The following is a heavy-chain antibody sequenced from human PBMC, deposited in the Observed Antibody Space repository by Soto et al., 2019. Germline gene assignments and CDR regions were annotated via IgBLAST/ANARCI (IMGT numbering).Heavy chain of an antibody. Sequence: QVQLQESGPGLVKPSETLSLTCTVSGGSISSYYWSWIRQPPGKGLEWIGYIYYSGSTNYNPSLKSRVTIAVDTSNNQFSLKLSSVTAADTAVYYCARGDKATIPYYFDYWGQGTLVTVSS. J-gene: IGHJ4*02. CDR1: GGSISSYY. CDR3: ARGDKATIPYYFDY. CDR2: IYYSGST. D-gene: IGHD5-12*01. V-gene: IGHV4-59*01.